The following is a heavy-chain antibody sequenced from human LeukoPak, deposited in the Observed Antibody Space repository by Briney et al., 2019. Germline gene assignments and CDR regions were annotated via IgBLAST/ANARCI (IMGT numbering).Heavy chain of an antibody. V-gene: IGHV3-23*01. J-gene: IGHJ3*02. CDR2: ISGSGGST. CDR3: AKSSTAMATTYDAFDI. CDR1: GFTFSSYA. D-gene: IGHD5-18*01. Sequence: GGSLRLSCAASGFTFSSYAMSWVRQAPGKGLERVSAISGSGGSTYYADSVKGRFTISRDNSKNTLYLQMNSLRAEDTAVYYCAKSSTAMATTYDAFDIWGQGTMVTVSS.